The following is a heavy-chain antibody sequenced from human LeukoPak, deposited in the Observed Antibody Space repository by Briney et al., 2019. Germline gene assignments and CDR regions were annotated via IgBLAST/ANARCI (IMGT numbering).Heavy chain of an antibody. D-gene: IGHD5-24*01. CDR2: IYYSGST. V-gene: IGHV4-31*03. CDR1: GGSISSGGYY. J-gene: IGHJ5*02. Sequence: SETLSLTCTVSGGSISSGGYYWSWIRQHPGKGLEWIGYIYYSGSTYYNPSLKSRVTISVDTSKNQFSLKLSSVTAADTAVYYCAREFLDGANWFDPWGQGTLVTVSS. CDR3: AREFLDGANWFDP.